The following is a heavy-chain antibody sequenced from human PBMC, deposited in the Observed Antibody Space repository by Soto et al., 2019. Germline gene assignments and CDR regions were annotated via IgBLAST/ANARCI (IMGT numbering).Heavy chain of an antibody. CDR3: ARDGLDDDGVIRVYFYYGMDV. CDR2: INPSGGST. Sequence: GASVKVSCSASGYTFTTDYIHWVRQAPGQGLEWMGIINPSGGSTSYAQKFQGRVTMTRDTATSPVYMELSSLRSEDTAVYYCARDGLDDDGVIRVYFYYGMDVWGKGNTVTVCS. V-gene: IGHV1-46*01. CDR1: GYTFTTDY. D-gene: IGHD4-17*01. J-gene: IGHJ6*04.